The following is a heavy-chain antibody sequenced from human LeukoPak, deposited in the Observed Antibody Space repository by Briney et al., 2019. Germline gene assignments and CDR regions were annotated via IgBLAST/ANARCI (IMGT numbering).Heavy chain of an antibody. Sequence: GASVKVSCKASGYTFTNYAMHWVRQAPGQRLEWMGWINTGNGNTKYSQEFQGRVSITRDSSASTVFMEVNGLRSEDMAVYYCAIRNGHTDHWGQGTLVSVFS. D-gene: IGHD5-24*01. CDR2: INTGNGNT. V-gene: IGHV1-3*03. CDR1: GYTFTNYA. J-gene: IGHJ4*02. CDR3: AIRNGHTDH.